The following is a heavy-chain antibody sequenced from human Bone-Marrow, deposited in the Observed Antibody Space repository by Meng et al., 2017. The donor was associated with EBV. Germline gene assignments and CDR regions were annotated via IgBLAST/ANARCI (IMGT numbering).Heavy chain of an antibody. CDR3: AREQLEGTVATNRPFDY. Sequence: VLLGRAGAEGKKPGSSVNVSCKASEGTFSSYAIRWVGQAPGQGLEWMGGIIPIFGTANYAQKFQGRVTITADESTSTAYMELSSLRSEDTAVYYCAREQLEGTVATNRPFDYWGQGTLVTVSS. CDR2: IIPIFGTA. D-gene: IGHD4-23*01. J-gene: IGHJ4*02. CDR1: EGTFSSYA. V-gene: IGHV1-69*01.